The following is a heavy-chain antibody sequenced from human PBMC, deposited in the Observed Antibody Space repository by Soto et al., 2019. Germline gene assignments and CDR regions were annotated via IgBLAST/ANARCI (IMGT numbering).Heavy chain of an antibody. Sequence: LRLSCASSGFTFSTYTMNWVRQAPGKGLEWVSSINGRGNYIYYAESVKGRFTISRDNAKNSLYLQMDGLRAEDTALYYCVREDGKVGTNSAFDYWGLGALVTVSS. CDR3: VREDGKVGTNSAFDY. J-gene: IGHJ4*02. V-gene: IGHV3-21*01. D-gene: IGHD1-26*01. CDR1: GFTFSTYT. CDR2: INGRGNYI.